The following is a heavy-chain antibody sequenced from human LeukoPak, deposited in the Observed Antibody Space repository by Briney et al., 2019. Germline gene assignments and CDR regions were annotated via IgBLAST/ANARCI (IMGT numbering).Heavy chain of an antibody. CDR2: IIPIFGTA. CDR3: ARETRGGRRIQLWLLRHYGMDV. Sequence: SVKVSCKASGGTFSSYAISWVRQAPGQGLEWMGGIIPIFGTANYAQKFQGRVTITADESTSTAYMELSSLRSEDTAVYYCARETRGGRRIQLWLLRHYGMDVWGQGTTVTVSS. J-gene: IGHJ6*02. D-gene: IGHD5-18*01. CDR1: GGTFSSYA. V-gene: IGHV1-69*13.